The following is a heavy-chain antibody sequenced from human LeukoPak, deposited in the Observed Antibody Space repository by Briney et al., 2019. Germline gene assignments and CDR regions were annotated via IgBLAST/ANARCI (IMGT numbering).Heavy chain of an antibody. D-gene: IGHD3-10*01. J-gene: IGHJ6*02. CDR3: VKDRVVSYYYYGMDV. CDR1: GFTFSSYA. CDR2: ISGSGGST. Sequence: GGSLRLSCAASGFTFSSYAMSWVRQAPGKGLEWVSAISGSGGSTYYADSVKGRFTISRDNSKNTLYLQTNSLRAEDTAVYYCVKDRVVSYYYYGMDVWGQGTTVTVSS. V-gene: IGHV3-23*01.